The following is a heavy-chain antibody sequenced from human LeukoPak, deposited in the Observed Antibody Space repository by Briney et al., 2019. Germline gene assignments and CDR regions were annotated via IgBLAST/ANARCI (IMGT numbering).Heavy chain of an antibody. V-gene: IGHV4-4*02. D-gene: IGHD6-13*01. J-gene: IGHJ4*02. CDR1: AGSISSRNW. CDR2: MSHSGST. Sequence: SETLSLTCAVSAGSISSRNWWSWVRQSPGKGLEWIGEMSHSGSTNYNPSLESRVTMSVDKSKNQFSLKLSSVTAADTAVYYCARGIKGTGSSWYFSDYWGQGTLVTVSS. CDR3: ARGIKGTGSSWYFSDY.